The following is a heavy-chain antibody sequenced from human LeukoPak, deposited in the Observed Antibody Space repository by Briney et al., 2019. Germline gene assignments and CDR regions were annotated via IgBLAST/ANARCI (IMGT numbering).Heavy chain of an antibody. CDR3: ARGATILIGAYGY. V-gene: IGHV1-2*02. CDR2: INPNSGGT. CDR1: GYTFTGYY. Sequence: ASVKVSCKASGYTFTGYYMHWVRQAPGQGLEWMGWINPNSGGTNYAQKFQGRVTMTRDTSISTAYMELSRLRSDDTAVYYCARGATILIGAYGYWGQGTLVTVSS. D-gene: IGHD5-24*01. J-gene: IGHJ4*02.